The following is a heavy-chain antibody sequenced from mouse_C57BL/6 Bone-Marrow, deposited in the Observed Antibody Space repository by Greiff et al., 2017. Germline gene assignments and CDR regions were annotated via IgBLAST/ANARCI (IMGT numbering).Heavy chain of an antibody. CDR1: GYAFSSSW. Sequence: VQLQQSGPELVKPGASVKISCKASGYAFSSSWMNWVKQRPGKGLEWIGRIYPGDGDTNYNGKFKGKATLTADKSSSTAYMQLSSLTSEDSAVYFCARRYYGIDYWGQGTTLTVSS. J-gene: IGHJ2*01. CDR2: IYPGDGDT. V-gene: IGHV1-82*01. D-gene: IGHD1-1*01. CDR3: ARRYYGIDY.